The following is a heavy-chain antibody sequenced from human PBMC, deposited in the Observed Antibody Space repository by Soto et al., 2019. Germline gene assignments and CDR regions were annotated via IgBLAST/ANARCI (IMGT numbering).Heavy chain of an antibody. CDR2: ISSSGTTI. Sequence: LRRSGSASGFTFSDYYMSWIRQAPGKGLEWVSYISSSGTTIYYADSVKGRFTISRDNAKNSLFLQMNSLRAEDTAVYYCARVRWELLWYFDYWGQGTLVTVYS. J-gene: IGHJ4*02. CDR3: ARVRWELLWYFDY. CDR1: GFTFSDYY. V-gene: IGHV3-11*01. D-gene: IGHD1-26*01.